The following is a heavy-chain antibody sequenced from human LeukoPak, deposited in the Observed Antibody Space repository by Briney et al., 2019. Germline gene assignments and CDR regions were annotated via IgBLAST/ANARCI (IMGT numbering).Heavy chain of an antibody. J-gene: IGHJ4*02. CDR1: GGSISSGSYY. CDR2: IYTSGST. Sequence: PSQTLSLTCTGSGGSISSGSYYWSWIRQPAGKGLEWIGRIYTSGSTNYNPSLKSRVTISVDTSKNQFSLKLSSVTAADTAVYYCARDSSTEGYWGQGTLVTVSS. V-gene: IGHV4-61*02. CDR3: ARDSSTEGY. D-gene: IGHD2-2*01.